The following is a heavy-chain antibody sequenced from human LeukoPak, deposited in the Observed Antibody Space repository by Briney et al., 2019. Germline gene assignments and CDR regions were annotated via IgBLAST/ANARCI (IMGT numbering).Heavy chain of an antibody. CDR2: INPNSGST. D-gene: IGHD3-22*01. J-gene: IGHJ5*02. CDR1: GYTFTGYY. Sequence: ASVKVSCKASGYTFTGYYMHWVRQAPGQGLEWMGWINPNSGSTNYAQKFQGRVTMTRDTSISTAYMELSRLRSDDTAVYYCARVPDSSGYYNWFDPWGQGTLVTVSS. CDR3: ARVPDSSGYYNWFDP. V-gene: IGHV1-2*02.